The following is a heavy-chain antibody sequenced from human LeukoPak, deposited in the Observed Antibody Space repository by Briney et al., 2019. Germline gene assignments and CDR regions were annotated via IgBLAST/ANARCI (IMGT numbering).Heavy chain of an antibody. J-gene: IGHJ6*03. CDR3: ATRKCSISACRASSHHCMDF. D-gene: IGHD2/OR15-2a*01. Sequence: GGSLRLSCAASGFTFSSYSMNWVRQAPGKGLEWVSSISSSSSYIYYADSVKGRFTISRDNAKNSLYLQLNSLRAEDTAVYYCATRKCSISACRASSHHCMDFWGKGTTVIVSS. CDR2: ISSSSSYI. CDR1: GFTFSSYS. V-gene: IGHV3-21*01.